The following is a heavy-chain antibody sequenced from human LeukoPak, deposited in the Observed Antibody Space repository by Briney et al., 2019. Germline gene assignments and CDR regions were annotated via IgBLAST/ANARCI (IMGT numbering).Heavy chain of an antibody. CDR1: GFMFRDFTMAF. V-gene: IGHV3-7*01. Sequence: PGGSMRLSCAASGFMFRDFTMAFDEHTIHWVRQAPGKGLEWVANIKQDGSEKHYVDSVKGRFTISRDNAKNSVYLQMNGLRGEDTAVYYCARDGPSRSPTSGWFDPWGQGTLVTVSS. J-gene: IGHJ5*02. D-gene: IGHD2-15*01. CDR2: IKQDGSEK. CDR3: ARDGPSRSPTSGWFDP.